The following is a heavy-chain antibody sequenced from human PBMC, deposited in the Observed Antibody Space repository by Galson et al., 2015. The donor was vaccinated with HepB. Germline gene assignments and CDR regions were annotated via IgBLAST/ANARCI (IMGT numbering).Heavy chain of an antibody. CDR2: ISYDGSNK. Sequence: SLRLSCAASGFTFSSYAMHWVRQAPGKGLEWVAVISYDGSNKYYADSVKGRFTISRDNSKNTLYLQMNSLRAEDTAVHYCARANGDYAGHYWGQGTLVTVSS. D-gene: IGHD4-17*01. CDR1: GFTFSSYA. V-gene: IGHV3-30*04. CDR3: ARANGDYAGHY. J-gene: IGHJ4*02.